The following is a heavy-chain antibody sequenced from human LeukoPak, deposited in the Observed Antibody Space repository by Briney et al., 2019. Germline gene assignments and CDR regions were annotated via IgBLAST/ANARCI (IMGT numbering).Heavy chain of an antibody. J-gene: IGHJ4*02. V-gene: IGHV3-33*01. CDR2: IWYDGSNK. D-gene: IGHD1-1*01. Sequence: GGSLRLSCAASGVNFRYHGMHWVRQAPGKGLEWVAVIWYDGSNKYYADSVKGRFAISKDNSKDTLYLQMNSLRVEDTAVYYCARWGDDRAVDYWGQGTLVTVSS. CDR3: ARWGDDRAVDY. CDR1: GVNFRYHG.